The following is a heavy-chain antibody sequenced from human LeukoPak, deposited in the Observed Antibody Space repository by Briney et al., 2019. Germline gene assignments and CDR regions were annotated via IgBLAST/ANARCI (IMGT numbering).Heavy chain of an antibody. D-gene: IGHD6-6*01. CDR1: GFTFSSYG. J-gene: IGHJ4*02. CDR3: ARERSSTGYFDY. Sequence: GGSLRLSCAASGFTFSSYGMHWVRQAPGKGLEWVTVISYDGSNKYYEDSVKGRFNISRDNSKNTLYLQMNSLRGEDTAVYYCARERSSTGYFDYWGQGTLVTVSS. CDR2: ISYDGSNK. V-gene: IGHV3-30*03.